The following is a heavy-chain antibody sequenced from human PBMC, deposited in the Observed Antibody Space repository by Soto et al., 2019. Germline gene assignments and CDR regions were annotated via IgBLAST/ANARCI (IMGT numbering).Heavy chain of an antibody. V-gene: IGHV1-2*04. Sequence: ASVKVSRKASGYTFTGYYMRWVRQAPGQGLESFGLINPNSGGTNYAQKFQGWVTMTRDTSISTAFLELSRLRSDDTAMYYCARHAERYTVTPPYYYYGMDVWGQGTTVTVSS. CDR2: INPNSGGT. CDR1: GYTFTGYY. J-gene: IGHJ6*02. D-gene: IGHD4-4*01. CDR3: ARHAERYTVTPPYYYYGMDV.